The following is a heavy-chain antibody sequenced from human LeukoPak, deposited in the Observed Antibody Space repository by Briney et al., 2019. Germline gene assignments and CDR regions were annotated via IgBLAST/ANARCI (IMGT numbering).Heavy chain of an antibody. Sequence: SETLSLTCTVSGGSISSYYWSWIRQPAGKGLEWIGRIYTSGSTNYNPSLKSRATMSVDTSKNQFSLKLSSVTAADTAVYYCARVGGVNPAEYSSSSVWFDPWGQGTLVTVSS. CDR1: GGSISSYY. CDR3: ARVGGVNPAEYSSSSVWFDP. D-gene: IGHD6-6*01. CDR2: IYTSGST. J-gene: IGHJ5*02. V-gene: IGHV4-4*07.